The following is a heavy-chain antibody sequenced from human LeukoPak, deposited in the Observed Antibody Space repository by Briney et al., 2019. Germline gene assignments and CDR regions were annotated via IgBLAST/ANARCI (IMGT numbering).Heavy chain of an antibody. J-gene: IGHJ5*02. D-gene: IGHD2-15*01. CDR3: ARGPLEYCSGGSCYSGRNWFDP. CDR2: INPNSGGT. V-gene: IGHV1-2*02. CDR1: GYTFNDYY. Sequence: ASVKVSCKASGYTFNDYYMHWVRQAPGQGLEWMGWINPNSGGTNYAQKFQGSVTMTRDTSISTAYMNLRRLTSDDTAVYYCARGPLEYCSGGSCYSGRNWFDPWGQGTLVTVSS.